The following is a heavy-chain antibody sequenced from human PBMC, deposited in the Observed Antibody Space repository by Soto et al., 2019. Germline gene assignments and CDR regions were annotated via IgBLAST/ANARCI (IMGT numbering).Heavy chain of an antibody. J-gene: IGHJ4*02. D-gene: IGHD6-13*01. CDR1: GGSFSGYY. Sequence: QVQLHQSGAGLLQPSETLSLTCAVYGGSFSGYYWSWIRQPPGKGLEWIGEINHSGSTNYNPSLKSLVTISVDRSKNQFSLKLSSVTAADTAVYYCARGVAAAGRAGYWGQGTLVTVSS. CDR2: INHSGST. V-gene: IGHV4-34*01. CDR3: ARGVAAAGRAGY.